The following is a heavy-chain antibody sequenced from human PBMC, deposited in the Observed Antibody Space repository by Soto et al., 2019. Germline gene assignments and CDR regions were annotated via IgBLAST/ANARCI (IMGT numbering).Heavy chain of an antibody. J-gene: IGHJ5*01. V-gene: IGHV5-51*01. D-gene: IGHD1-1*01. CDR3: ARASTGCPNWFAS. CDR1: GYTFANYW. CDR2: IYPAESET. Sequence: GESLKISCKGSGYTFANYWIGWVRQRPGKGLDWVCIIYPAESETRYSPSFQGQVTISVDKSITTAYLQWSSLKASDTAMYYCARASTGCPNWFASWGQGTLVTVSS.